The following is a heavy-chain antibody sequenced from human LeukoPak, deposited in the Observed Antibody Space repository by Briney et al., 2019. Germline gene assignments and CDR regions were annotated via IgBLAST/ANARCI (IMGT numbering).Heavy chain of an antibody. J-gene: IGHJ4*02. V-gene: IGHV5-51*01. Sequence: PGESLKISCEGSGYTFSIYWIGWVRQMPGKGLEWMGIIYPGGSDTRYSPSFQGQVTISAAKSISTGYLQWNSLKASATALYYCARHGYSGYGIDYWGQGTLLTVSS. D-gene: IGHD5-12*01. CDR1: GYTFSIYW. CDR3: ARHGYSGYGIDY. CDR2: IYPGGSDT.